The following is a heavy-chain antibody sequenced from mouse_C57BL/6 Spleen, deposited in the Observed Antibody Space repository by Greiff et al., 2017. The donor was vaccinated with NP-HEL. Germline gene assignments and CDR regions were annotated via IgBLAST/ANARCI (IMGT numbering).Heavy chain of an antibody. V-gene: IGHV10-3*01. CDR2: IRSKSSNYAT. D-gene: IGHD2-4*01. CDR1: GFTFNTYA. CDR3: VGGIYYDYDAVFAY. Sequence: GGGLVQPKGSLKLSCAASGFTFNTYAMHWVRQAPGKGLEWVARIRSKSSNYATYYADSVKDRFTISRDDSQSMLYLQMNNLKTEDTAMYYCVGGIYYDYDAVFAYWGQGTLVTVSA. J-gene: IGHJ3*01.